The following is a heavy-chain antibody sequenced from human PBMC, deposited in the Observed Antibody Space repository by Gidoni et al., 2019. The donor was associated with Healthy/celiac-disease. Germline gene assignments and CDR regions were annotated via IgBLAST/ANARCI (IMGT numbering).Heavy chain of an antibody. CDR1: GFTFDDYA. CDR2: ISWNSGSI. V-gene: IGHV3-9*01. J-gene: IGHJ6*02. Sequence: EVQLVESGGGLVQPGRSLRLSCAASGFTFDDYAMHWVRQAPGKGLEWVSGISWNSGSIGYADSVKGRFTISRDNAKNSLYLQMNSLRAEDTALYYCAKDIGATGYYYYGMDVWGQGTTVTVSS. D-gene: IGHD1-26*01. CDR3: AKDIGATGYYYYGMDV.